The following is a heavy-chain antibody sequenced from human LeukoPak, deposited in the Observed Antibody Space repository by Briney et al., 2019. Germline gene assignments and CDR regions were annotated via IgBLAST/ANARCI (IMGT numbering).Heavy chain of an antibody. CDR3: ARQQLWLDY. V-gene: IGHV3-11*01. CDR1: GFTFSDCY. Sequence: PGGSLRLSCAASGFTFSDCYMTWIRQAPGKGPEWVSYISSSGSTTNYADSVWGRFTISRDNAKNSVFLQMNGLRPEDTAVYYCARQQLWLDYWGQGALVSVSS. CDR2: ISSSGSTT. J-gene: IGHJ4*02. D-gene: IGHD2-21*01.